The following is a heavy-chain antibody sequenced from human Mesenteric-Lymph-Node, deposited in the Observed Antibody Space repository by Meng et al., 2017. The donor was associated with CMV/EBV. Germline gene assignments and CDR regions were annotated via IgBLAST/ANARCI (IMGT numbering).Heavy chain of an antibody. D-gene: IGHD3-22*01. Sequence: GGSLRLSCVGSGLTFSDYTMNWVRQAPGEGLEWVSSISTSSSHIYYADSVKGRFTISRDNAKNSLHLQMNSLRAEDTAVYYCARGRGYYVESDYYHLNYFGMDVWGQGTTVTVSS. J-gene: IGHJ6*02. CDR2: ISTSSSHI. CDR3: ARGRGYYVESDYYHLNYFGMDV. V-gene: IGHV3-21*01. CDR1: GLTFSDYT.